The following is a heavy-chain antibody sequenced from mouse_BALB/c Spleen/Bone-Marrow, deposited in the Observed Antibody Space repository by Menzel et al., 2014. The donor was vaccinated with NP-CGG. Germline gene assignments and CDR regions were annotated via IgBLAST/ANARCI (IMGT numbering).Heavy chain of an antibody. CDR2: IDPANGDT. V-gene: IGHV14-3*02. D-gene: IGHD2-14*01. CDR3: ARYRLGTYFDY. Sequence: EVKLVESGAELVKPGASVKLSCTASGFKIXDTYMHWVRQRPEQGLEWIGRIDPANGDTRYDPKFQGKATITADTSSSTAYLQLSSLTSEDTAVYCCARYRLGTYFDYWGQGTTLTVSS. J-gene: IGHJ2*01. CDR1: GFKIXDTY.